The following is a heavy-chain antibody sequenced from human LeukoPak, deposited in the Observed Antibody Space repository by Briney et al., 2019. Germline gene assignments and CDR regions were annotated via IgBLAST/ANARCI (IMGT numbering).Heavy chain of an antibody. CDR3: ARGYASGWIRELDY. D-gene: IGHD6-19*01. J-gene: IGHJ4*02. V-gene: IGHV1-2*02. Sequence: ASVKISCKASQYTFTGYYMHWVRQAPGQGLEWMGLINPNSGGTKYAQKFQGRLTMTRDTSTSTAYMELSSLRSDDTAVYFCARGYASGWIRELDYWGQGTLVTVSS. CDR2: INPNSGGT. CDR1: QYTFTGYY.